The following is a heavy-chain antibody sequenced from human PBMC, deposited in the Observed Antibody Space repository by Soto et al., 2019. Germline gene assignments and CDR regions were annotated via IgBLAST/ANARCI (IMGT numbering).Heavy chain of an antibody. CDR2: ISWNSGSI. J-gene: IGHJ5*02. V-gene: IGHV3-9*01. Sequence: EEQLVESGGGLVQPGRSLRLSCEASGFTFDDYAMHWVRQAPGKGLEWVSGISWNSGSIGYADSVKGRFTTSRDNAKNYLFLLMNSLRPEDTAWYYCAKDRSPTVDPSNWFDPWGQGTLVTVSS. D-gene: IGHD4-17*01. CDR3: AKDRSPTVDPSNWFDP. CDR1: GFTFDDYA.